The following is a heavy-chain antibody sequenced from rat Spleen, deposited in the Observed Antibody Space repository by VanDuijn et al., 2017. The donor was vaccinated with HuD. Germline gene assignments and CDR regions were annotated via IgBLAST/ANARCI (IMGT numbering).Heavy chain of an antibody. Sequence: EVQLVESGGDLVQPGRSLKLSCAASGFTFTNYYMAWVRQAPTKGLEWVATISYDGTNTYYRDSVKGRFTCSRDNAKSTLYLQMDSLRSEDTATYYCARQNWPYYFDYWGQGVMVTVSS. CDR2: ISYDGTNT. D-gene: IGHD5-1*01. CDR1: GFTFTNYY. J-gene: IGHJ2*01. V-gene: IGHV5-29*01. CDR3: ARQNWPYYFDY.